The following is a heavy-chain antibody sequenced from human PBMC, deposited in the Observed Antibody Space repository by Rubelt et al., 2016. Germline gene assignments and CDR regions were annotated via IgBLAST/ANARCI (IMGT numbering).Heavy chain of an antibody. J-gene: IGHJ4*02. CDR3: AREVGATDL. CDR1: GYTFTSYG. Sequence: QVQLVQSGAEVKKPGASVKVSCKASGYTFTSYGISWVRQAPGQGLEWMGWISAYNGNTNYAQKLQGRGTMTTDTSTSTVYMELSSLGSDATALYYCAREVGATDLWGQGTLVTVSS. D-gene: IGHD1-26*01. CDR2: ISAYNGNT. V-gene: IGHV1-18*01.